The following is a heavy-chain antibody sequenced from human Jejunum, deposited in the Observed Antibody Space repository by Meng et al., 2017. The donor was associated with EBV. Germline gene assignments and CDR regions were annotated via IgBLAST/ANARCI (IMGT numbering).Heavy chain of an antibody. Sequence: RQSHAGLLKPSQALSPPSAVLAASFTVHCGSMISQPSGKVREWTGDINQSGSTTYIPSLKSRVTLSVDTSKIQFSLRLNSVTAADTAIYYCARVVNWDYGDYGAFDYWGQGALVTVSS. CDR2: INQSGST. CDR3: ARVVNWDYGDYGAFDY. J-gene: IGHJ4*02. D-gene: IGHD4-17*01. V-gene: IGHV4-34*01. CDR1: AASFTVHC.